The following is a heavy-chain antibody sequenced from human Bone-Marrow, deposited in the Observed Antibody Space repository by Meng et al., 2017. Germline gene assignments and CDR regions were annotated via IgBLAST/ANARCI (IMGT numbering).Heavy chain of an antibody. V-gene: IGHV3-30*01. CDR2: ISYDGSNK. CDR3: ARVHFDY. Sequence: QGLVVGSGGVVVQPGWSLRLSCAASGFTFSSYAMHCVRQAPGKGLECVAVISYDGSNKYYADSVKGRFTISRDNSKNTLYLQMNSLRAEDTSVYYCARVHFDYWGQGTLVTVSS. J-gene: IGHJ4*02. CDR1: GFTFSSYA.